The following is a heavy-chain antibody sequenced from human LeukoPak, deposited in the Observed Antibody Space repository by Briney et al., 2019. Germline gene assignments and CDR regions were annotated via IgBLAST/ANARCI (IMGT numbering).Heavy chain of an antibody. J-gene: IGHJ4*02. Sequence: GGSLRLSCAASGFTFSIYWVHWVRQAPGKGLVWVSSINSDGSSTSYADSVKGRFTISRDNSKNTLYLQMNSLRAEDTAVYYCARENVDTAGFDYWGQGTLVTVSS. CDR3: ARENVDTAGFDY. D-gene: IGHD5-18*01. V-gene: IGHV3-74*01. CDR2: INSDGSST. CDR1: GFTFSIYW.